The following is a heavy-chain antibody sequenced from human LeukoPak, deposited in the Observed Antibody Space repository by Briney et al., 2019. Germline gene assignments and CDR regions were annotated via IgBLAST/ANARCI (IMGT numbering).Heavy chain of an antibody. V-gene: IGHV1-8*01. J-gene: IGHJ6*02. D-gene: IGHD2-21*02. CDR1: GYTFTSYD. CDR3: ARVDIVVVTATETDYYYGMDV. Sequence: GASVKVSCKASGYTFTSYDINWVRQATGQGFEWMGWMNPNSGNTGYAQKFQGRVTMTRNTSISTAYMELSSLRSEDTAVYYCARVDIVVVTATETDYYYGMDVWGQGTTVTVSS. CDR2: MNPNSGNT.